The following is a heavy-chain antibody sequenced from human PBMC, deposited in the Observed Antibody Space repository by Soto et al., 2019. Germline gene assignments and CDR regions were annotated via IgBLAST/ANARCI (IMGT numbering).Heavy chain of an antibody. V-gene: IGHV3-30*03. CDR3: ATSSKSQQLVPFHDAFDI. J-gene: IGHJ3*02. CDR2: ISYDGSNK. CDR1: GFTFSSYG. D-gene: IGHD6-13*01. Sequence: QVQLVESGGGVVQPGRSLRLSCAASGFTFSSYGMHWVRQAPGKGLEWVAVISYDGSNKYYADSVKGRFTISRDNSKNTLYLQMNSLRAEDTAVYYCATSSKSQQLVPFHDAFDIWGQGTMVTVSS.